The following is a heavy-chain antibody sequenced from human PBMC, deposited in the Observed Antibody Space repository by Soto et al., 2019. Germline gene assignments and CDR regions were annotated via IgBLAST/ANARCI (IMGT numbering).Heavy chain of an antibody. J-gene: IGHJ6*02. V-gene: IGHV1-69*13. CDR1: GGTFSSYA. D-gene: IGHD3-3*01. CDR2: IIPIFGTA. Sequence: SVKVSCKASGGTFSSYAISWVRQAPGQGLEWMGGIIPIFGTANYAQKFQGRVTITADESTSTAYMELSSLRSEDTAVYYCARGGPYDFWSENYYYGMDVWGQGTTVTVSS. CDR3: ARGGPYDFWSENYYYGMDV.